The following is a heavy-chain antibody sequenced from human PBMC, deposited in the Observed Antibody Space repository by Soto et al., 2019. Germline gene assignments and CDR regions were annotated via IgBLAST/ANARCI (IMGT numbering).Heavy chain of an antibody. J-gene: IGHJ3*01. CDR1: GFSFSADGVG. CDR2: IFWDEDA. D-gene: IGHD2-21*01. CDR3: AHAYGGTSWPNDAFDV. V-gene: IGHV2-5*02. Sequence: QITLKESGPTLVKPTQTLTLTCIFSGFSFSADGVGVGWIRQPPGKALEWLALIFWDEDARYSPSLKSRLTITKDTSKNQVVLTMTNMDPVDTATYYCAHAYGGTSWPNDAFDVWGPGTVVTVSS.